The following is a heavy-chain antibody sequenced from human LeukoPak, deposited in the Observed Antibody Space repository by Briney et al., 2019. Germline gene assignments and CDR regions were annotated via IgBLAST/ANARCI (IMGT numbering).Heavy chain of an antibody. CDR2: IYSGGST. Sequence: GGSLRLSCAASGLTVGSNYMSWVRQAPGKGLEWVSVIYSGGSTYYADSVKGRFTISRDNSKNTLYLQMNSLKTEDTAVYYCARDDILTGYIYYYGMDVWGQGTTVTVSS. CDR1: GLTVGSNY. D-gene: IGHD3-9*01. CDR3: ARDDILTGYIYYYGMDV. J-gene: IGHJ6*02. V-gene: IGHV3-66*02.